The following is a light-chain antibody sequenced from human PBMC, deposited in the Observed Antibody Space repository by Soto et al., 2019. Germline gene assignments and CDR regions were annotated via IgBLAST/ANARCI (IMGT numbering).Light chain of an antibody. CDR2: LNSDGSH. V-gene: IGLV4-69*01. CDR1: SGHSSYA. CDR3: QTWGTGIHVV. J-gene: IGLJ2*01. Sequence: QLVLTQSPSASASLGASVKLTCTLSSGHSSYAIAWHQQQPEKGPRYLMKLNSDGSHGKGDGIPDRFSGSSSGAERYLTISSLQSEDEADYYCQTWGTGIHVVFGGGTKVTVL.